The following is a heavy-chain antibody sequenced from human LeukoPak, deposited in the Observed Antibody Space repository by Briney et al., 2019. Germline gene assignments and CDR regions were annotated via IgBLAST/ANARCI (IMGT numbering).Heavy chain of an antibody. J-gene: IGHJ4*02. D-gene: IGHD3-22*01. CDR2: ISTSGGTT. CDR3: AVMHRYYDGSGYWLQ. CDR1: GFTFGSYA. Sequence: GGSLRLSCAASGFTFGSYAMSWVRQAPGKGLEWVSGISTSGGTTSYAESVKGRFTVSRDNPRNTLYMEMNSLRDEDTAVYYCAVMHRYYDGSGYWLQWGQGTLVTVSS. V-gene: IGHV3-23*01.